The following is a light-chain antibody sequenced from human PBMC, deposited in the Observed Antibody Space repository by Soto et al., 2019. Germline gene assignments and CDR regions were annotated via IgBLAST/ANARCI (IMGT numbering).Light chain of an antibody. V-gene: IGLV1-40*01. CDR3: QSYDTSLSGSV. Sequence: QSVLTQPPSVSGAPGQRVTISCTGSSSNIGAGYGVHWYQQVPGTAPKLLIYGNTNRPSGVPDRFSGSKSGTSASLAISGLQAEDEADYYCQSYDTSLSGSVFGGGTKVTVL. CDR1: SSNIGAGYG. J-gene: IGLJ3*02. CDR2: GNT.